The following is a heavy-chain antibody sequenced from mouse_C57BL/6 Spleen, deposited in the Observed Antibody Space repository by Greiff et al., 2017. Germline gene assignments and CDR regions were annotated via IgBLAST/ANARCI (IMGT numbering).Heavy chain of an antibody. J-gene: IGHJ2*01. D-gene: IGHD1-1*01. Sequence: VQLQQSGPELVKPGASVKISCKASGYTFTDYYMNWVKQSHGKSLEWIGDINTNNGGTSYNQKFKGKATLTVDKSSSTAYMELRSLTSEDSAVYYCARSGYYGSSPFDYWGQGTTLTVSS. V-gene: IGHV1-26*01. CDR2: INTNNGGT. CDR3: ARSGYYGSSPFDY. CDR1: GYTFTDYY.